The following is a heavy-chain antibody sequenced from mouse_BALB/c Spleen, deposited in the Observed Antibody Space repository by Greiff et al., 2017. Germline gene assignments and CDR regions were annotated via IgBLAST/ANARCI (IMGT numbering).Heavy chain of an antibody. V-gene: IGHV1S81*02. CDR3: AREVGAMDY. Sequence: QVQLQQPGAELVKPGASVKLSCKASGYTFTSYWMHWVKQRPGQGLEWIGEINPSNGRTNYNEKFKSKATLTVDKSSSTAYMQLSSLTSEDSAVYYCAREVGAMDYWGQGTSVTVSS. D-gene: IGHD1-1*01. CDR2: INPSNGRT. CDR1: GYTFTSYW. J-gene: IGHJ4*01.